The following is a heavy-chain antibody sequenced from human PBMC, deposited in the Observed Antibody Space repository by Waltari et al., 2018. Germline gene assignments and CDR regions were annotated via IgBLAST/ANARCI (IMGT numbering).Heavy chain of an antibody. CDR2: IYSGDNT. D-gene: IGHD1-26*01. J-gene: IGHJ3*02. Sequence: EVQLVETGGGLIQPGGSMSLRCAASGFTVPSNYMTWVRHAPGKGLGWVSVIYSGDNTFYADSVNGRFTISRDNAKNTVYLQMTSLRADDTAVYYCAREPSNRSGPGRGAFDIWGQGTMVTVSS. V-gene: IGHV3-53*02. CDR1: GFTVPSNY. CDR3: AREPSNRSGPGRGAFDI.